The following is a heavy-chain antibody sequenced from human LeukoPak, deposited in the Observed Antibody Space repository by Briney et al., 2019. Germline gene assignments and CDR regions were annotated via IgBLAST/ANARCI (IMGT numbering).Heavy chain of an antibody. CDR1: GFTFSSYS. CDR3: ARVGLIAANPLFASGDFDY. V-gene: IGHV3-21*01. Sequence: GGSLRLSCAASGFTFSSYSMNWVRQAPGKGLEWVSSISSSSSYIYYADSVKGRFTISRDNAKNSLYLQMNSLRAEDTAVYYCARVGLIAANPLFASGDFDYWGQGTLVTVSS. D-gene: IGHD6-25*01. CDR2: ISSSSSYI. J-gene: IGHJ4*02.